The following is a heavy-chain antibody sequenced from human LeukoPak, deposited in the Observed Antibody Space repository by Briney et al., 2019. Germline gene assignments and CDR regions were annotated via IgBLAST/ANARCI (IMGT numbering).Heavy chain of an antibody. CDR2: ISAYNGNT. D-gene: IGHD3-22*01. V-gene: IGHV1-18*01. CDR3: ARTHDYDSSGYVDY. J-gene: IGHJ4*02. Sequence: ASVKVSCKASGYTFTSYGISWVRQAPGQGLEWMGWISAYNGNTNYGQKLQGRVTMTTDTSTSTAYKELRSLRSDDTAVYYCARTHDYDSSGYVDYWGQGTLVTVSS. CDR1: GYTFTSYG.